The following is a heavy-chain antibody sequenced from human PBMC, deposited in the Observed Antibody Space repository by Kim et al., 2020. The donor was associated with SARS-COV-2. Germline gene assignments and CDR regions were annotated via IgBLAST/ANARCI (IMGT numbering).Heavy chain of an antibody. CDR3: AREGDYDFWSCYWGY. D-gene: IGHD3-3*01. J-gene: IGHJ4*02. V-gene: IGHV4-59*01. Sequence: TLKSRVTISVDTSKNQFSLKLSSVTAADTAVYYCAREGDYDFWSCYWGYWGQGTLVTVSS.